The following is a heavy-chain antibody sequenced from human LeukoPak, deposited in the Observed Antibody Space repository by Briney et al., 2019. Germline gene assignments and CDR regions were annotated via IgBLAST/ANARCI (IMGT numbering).Heavy chain of an antibody. V-gene: IGHV4-59*12. J-gene: IGHJ4*02. CDR1: GGSISSYY. CDR2: VYYSGST. CDR3: ARGIVVVPFFDY. Sequence: PSETLSLTCTVSGGSISSYYWSWIRQPPGKGLEWIGYVYYSGSTNYNPSLKSRVAISVDTSKNQFSLKLSSVTAADTAVYYCARGIVVVPFFDYWGQGTLVTVSS. D-gene: IGHD2-21*01.